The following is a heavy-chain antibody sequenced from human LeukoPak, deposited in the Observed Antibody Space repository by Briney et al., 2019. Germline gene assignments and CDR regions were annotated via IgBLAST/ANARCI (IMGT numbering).Heavy chain of an antibody. CDR2: IIPIFGTA. Sequence: VASVKVSCKASGGTFSSYAISWVRQAPGQGLEWMGGIIPIFGTANYAQKFQGRVTITADKSTSTAYMELSSLRSEDTAVYYCARDQNSSGWYTSIGAFDIWGQGTMVTVSS. CDR1: GGTFSSYA. D-gene: IGHD6-19*01. J-gene: IGHJ3*02. V-gene: IGHV1-69*06. CDR3: ARDQNSSGWYTSIGAFDI.